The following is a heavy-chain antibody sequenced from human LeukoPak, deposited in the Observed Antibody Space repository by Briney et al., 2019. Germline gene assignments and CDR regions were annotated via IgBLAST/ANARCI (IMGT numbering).Heavy chain of an antibody. D-gene: IGHD1-14*01. J-gene: IGHJ4*02. Sequence: ASVKVYCKASGYTFTSYGISWVRQAPGQEQEWKGWISAYNGNTNYAQQLHGRDTKTTDTSTNTDYMELRSPRSVDTAVYYCARVYEAVYGPAGDWGQGTLVIVSS. CDR2: ISAYNGNT. V-gene: IGHV1-18*01. CDR1: GYTFTSYG. CDR3: ARVYEAVYGPAGD.